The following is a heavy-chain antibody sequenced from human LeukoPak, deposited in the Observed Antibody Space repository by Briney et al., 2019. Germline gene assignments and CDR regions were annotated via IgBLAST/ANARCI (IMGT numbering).Heavy chain of an antibody. D-gene: IGHD3-3*01. CDR3: AKVDYRGVVKAQVGDY. Sequence: PGGSLRLSCAASGFTFSSYGMHWVRQAPGKGLEWVAFIRYDGSNKYYADSVKGRFTISRDNSKNTLYLQMNSLRAEDTAVYYCAKVDYRGVVKAQVGDYWGQGTLVTVSS. CDR2: IRYDGSNK. V-gene: IGHV3-30*02. CDR1: GFTFSSYG. J-gene: IGHJ4*02.